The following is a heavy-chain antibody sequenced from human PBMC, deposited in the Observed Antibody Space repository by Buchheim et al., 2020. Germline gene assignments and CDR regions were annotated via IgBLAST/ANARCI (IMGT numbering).Heavy chain of an antibody. J-gene: IGHJ6*02. V-gene: IGHV4-4*02. CDR1: GGSISSSNW. D-gene: IGHD6-19*01. CDR3: ARVSTFCIAVAAYELYYYYGMDV. CDR2: IYHSGST. Sequence: QVQLQESGPGLVKPSGTLSLTCAVSGGSISSSNWWSWVRQPPGKGLEWIGEIYHSGSTNYNPSLKSRVTISVDKSKNQFSLKLSSVTAADTAVYYCARVSTFCIAVAAYELYYYYGMDVWGQGTT.